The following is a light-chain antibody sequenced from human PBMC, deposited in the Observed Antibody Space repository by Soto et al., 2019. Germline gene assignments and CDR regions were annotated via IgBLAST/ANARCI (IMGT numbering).Light chain of an antibody. V-gene: IGKV4-1*01. Sequence: DIVMTQSPDSLAVSLCERATINCKSSQSVLYSSNNKNYLAWYKQKPGQPPKLLISWASTRESGVPDRFSGSGSGRNFTLTISSLQAEDVAVYYCQQYYSTLITFGQGTRLEI. CDR3: QQYYSTLIT. J-gene: IGKJ5*01. CDR1: QSVLYSSNNKNY. CDR2: WAS.